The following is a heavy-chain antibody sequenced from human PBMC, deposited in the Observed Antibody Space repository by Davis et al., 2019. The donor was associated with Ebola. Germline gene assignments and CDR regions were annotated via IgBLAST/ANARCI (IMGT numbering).Heavy chain of an antibody. D-gene: IGHD3-10*01. CDR3: ATGAYYGSGYYFDY. V-gene: IGHV4-4*02. CDR1: GGSISSSNW. Sequence: SETLSLTCAVSGGSISSSNWWSWVRQPPGKGLEWLGEIDHSGSTNYNPSLKSRVTISVDTSENHFSLKLSSVTAADTAVYYCATGAYYGSGYYFDYWGQGTLVTVSS. J-gene: IGHJ4*02. CDR2: IDHSGST.